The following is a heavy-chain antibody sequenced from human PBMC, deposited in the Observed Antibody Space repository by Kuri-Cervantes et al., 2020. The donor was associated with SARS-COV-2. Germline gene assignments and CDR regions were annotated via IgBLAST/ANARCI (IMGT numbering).Heavy chain of an antibody. D-gene: IGHD3-10*01. V-gene: IGHV1-18*04. CDR3: ARRALWLGELSIDY. CDR2: ISAYNGNT. J-gene: IGHJ4*02. CDR1: GYTFTSYG. Sequence: ASVKVSCKASGYTFTSYGISWVRQAPGQGLEWMGWISAYNGNTNYAQKFQGRVTITADESTSTAYMELSSLRFEDTAVYYCARRALWLGELSIDYWGQGTLVTVSS.